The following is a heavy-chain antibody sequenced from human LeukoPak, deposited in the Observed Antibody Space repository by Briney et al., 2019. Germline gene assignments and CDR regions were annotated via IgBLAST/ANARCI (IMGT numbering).Heavy chain of an antibody. CDR3: AKALPCRGGACYPDY. D-gene: IGHD2-21*02. CDR1: GFTFSSYG. V-gene: IGHV3-33*06. CDR2: IWYDGSNK. Sequence: PGGSLRLSCAASGFTFSSYGMHWVRQAPGKWLEWVAVIWYDGSNKYYADSVKGRFTISRDNSKNTLYLQMNSLRAEDTAVYYCAKALPCRGGACYPDYWGQGTLVTVSS. J-gene: IGHJ4*02.